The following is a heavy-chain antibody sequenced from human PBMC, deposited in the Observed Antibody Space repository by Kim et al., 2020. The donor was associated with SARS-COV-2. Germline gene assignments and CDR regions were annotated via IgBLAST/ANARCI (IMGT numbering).Heavy chain of an antibody. J-gene: IGHJ3*02. CDR3: ARRDGIGAFDM. CDR1: GYRFTSYW. V-gene: IGHV5-51*01. Sequence: GESLKISCKASGYRFTSYWIGWVRQMPGKGLEWMGIIYPGDSDTRYSPSFQGQVSISADKSISTAYLQWSSVKASDSAMYYCARRDGIGAFDMWGQGTMVTVSS. D-gene: IGHD1-26*01. CDR2: IYPGDSDT.